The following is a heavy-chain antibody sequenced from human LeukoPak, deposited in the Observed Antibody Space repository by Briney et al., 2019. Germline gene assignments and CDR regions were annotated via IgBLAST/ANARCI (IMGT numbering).Heavy chain of an antibody. V-gene: IGHV3-21*01. CDR1: GFTFGPHT. D-gene: IGHD2/OR15-2a*01. J-gene: IGHJ4*02. CDR2: ISGSGSKI. Sequence: GGSLKLSCAASGFTFGPHTMNWVRQPPGKGLQWVSSISGSGSKIYYADSVQGRFTISRDNAKNSLYLQMNSLRSEDTAVYYCASGLNSTPFWGQGTLVTVSS. CDR3: ASGLNSTPF.